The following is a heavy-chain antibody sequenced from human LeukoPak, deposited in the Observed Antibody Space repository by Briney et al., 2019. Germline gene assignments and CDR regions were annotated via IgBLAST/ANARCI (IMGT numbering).Heavy chain of an antibody. V-gene: IGHV1-46*01. CDR3: ARDNDFDY. Sequence: ASVKVSCKASGYTFTSYYIHWVRQAPGQGLEWMGIIYPGGGSTSYAQKFQGRVTMTRDMSTSTVYMELSSMRSEDTAVYYCARDNDFDYWGQGTLVPVS. CDR2: IYPGGGST. D-gene: IGHD2-8*01. J-gene: IGHJ4*02. CDR1: GYTFTSYY.